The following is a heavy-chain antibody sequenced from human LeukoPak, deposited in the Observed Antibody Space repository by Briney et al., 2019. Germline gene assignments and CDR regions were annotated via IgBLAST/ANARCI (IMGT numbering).Heavy chain of an antibody. Sequence: PSETLSLTCTVSGGSISSYYWSWIRQPPGKGLEWIGYIYYSGSTNYNPSLKSRVTISVDTSKNQFSLKLSSVTAADTAVYYCARGSYSSSSYAFDIWGQGTMVTVSS. CDR2: IYYSGST. J-gene: IGHJ3*02. CDR3: ARGSYSSSSYAFDI. D-gene: IGHD6-6*01. CDR1: GGSISSYY. V-gene: IGHV4-59*01.